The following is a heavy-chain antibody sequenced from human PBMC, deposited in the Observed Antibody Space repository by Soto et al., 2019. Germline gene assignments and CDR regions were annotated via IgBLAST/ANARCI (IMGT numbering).Heavy chain of an antibody. V-gene: IGHV3-23*01. CDR1: GFTFSNYA. Sequence: EAQLLESGGGLVQPGGSLRLSCAASGFTFSNYAMSWVRQAPGKGLEWVSTISGSAGSTYFADSVKGRFTISRDNSKNTLYLQMSSLRVEDTAVYYCAKDGEACGGDCYSGMDVWGQGTTVTVSS. D-gene: IGHD2-21*01. CDR3: AKDGEACGGDCYSGMDV. J-gene: IGHJ6*02. CDR2: ISGSAGST.